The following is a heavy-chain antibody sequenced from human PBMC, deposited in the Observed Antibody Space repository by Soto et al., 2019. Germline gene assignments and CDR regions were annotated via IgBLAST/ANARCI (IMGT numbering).Heavy chain of an antibody. V-gene: IGHV3-43*01. CDR3: ARETLSFGSALDV. CDR1: GFRFDDYN. D-gene: IGHD3-3*01. J-gene: IGHJ6*02. CDR2: ITWNSGNT. Sequence: GGSLRLSCAASGFRFDDYNIHWVRQAPGKGLEWVSLITWNSGNTYYADSVKGRFTISRDGTTESVSLQMTSLKREDTGLYYCARETLSFGSALDVWGQGTMVTV.